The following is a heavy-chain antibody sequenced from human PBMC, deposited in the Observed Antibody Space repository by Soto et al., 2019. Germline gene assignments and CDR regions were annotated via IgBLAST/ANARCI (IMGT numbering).Heavy chain of an antibody. Sequence: SETLSLTCTVSGGSISSYYWSWIRQPPGKGLEWIGYIYYSGSTNYNPSLKSRVTISVDTSKNQFSLKLSSVTAADTAVYYCARGSGSYSRVYLDYWGQGTLVTVSS. CDR2: IYYSGST. V-gene: IGHV4-59*01. CDR1: GGSISSYY. J-gene: IGHJ4*02. CDR3: ARGSGSYSRVYLDY. D-gene: IGHD1-26*01.